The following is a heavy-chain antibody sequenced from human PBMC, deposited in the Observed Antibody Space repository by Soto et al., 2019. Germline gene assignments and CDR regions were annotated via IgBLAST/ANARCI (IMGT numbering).Heavy chain of an antibody. V-gene: IGHV1-24*01. CDR1: GYTLTELS. CDR3: ATVRIFFSWAGRHRGAFYF. CDR2: FDPEDGET. J-gene: IGHJ3*01. Sequence: ASVKVSCKVSGYTLTELSMHWGRQAPGKGLEWMGGFDPEDGETIYAQKFQGRVTMTEDTSTDTAYMELSSLRSEDTAVYYCATVRIFFSWAGRHRGAFYFCGQGSSVT. D-gene: IGHD3-3*01.